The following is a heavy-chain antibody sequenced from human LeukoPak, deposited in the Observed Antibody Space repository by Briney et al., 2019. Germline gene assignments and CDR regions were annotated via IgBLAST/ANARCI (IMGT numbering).Heavy chain of an antibody. J-gene: IGHJ5*02. CDR2: IYYSGST. D-gene: IGHD2-2*02. CDR1: GGSISSSSYY. CDR3: ARVGCSSTSCYRMSSGEFDP. V-gene: IGHV4-39*01. Sequence: PSETLSLTCTVSGGSISSSSYYWGWIRQPPGKGLEWIGSIYYSGSTYYNPSLKSRVTISVDTSKNQSSLKLSSVTAADTAVYYCARVGCSSTSCYRMSSGEFDPWGQGTLVTVSS.